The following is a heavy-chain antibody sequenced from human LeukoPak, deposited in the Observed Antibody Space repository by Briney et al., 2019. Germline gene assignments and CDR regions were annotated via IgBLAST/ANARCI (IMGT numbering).Heavy chain of an antibody. J-gene: IGHJ3*02. CDR3: ARQRTARNAFDI. CDR1: GGSISSSSYY. D-gene: IGHD2-21*02. Sequence: RASETLSLTCTVSGGSISSSSYYWGWIRQPPGKGLEWIGSIYYSGSTYYNPSLKSRVTISVDTSKNQFSLKLSSVTAADTAVYYCARQRTARNAFDIWGQGTMVTVSS. V-gene: IGHV4-39*01. CDR2: IYYSGST.